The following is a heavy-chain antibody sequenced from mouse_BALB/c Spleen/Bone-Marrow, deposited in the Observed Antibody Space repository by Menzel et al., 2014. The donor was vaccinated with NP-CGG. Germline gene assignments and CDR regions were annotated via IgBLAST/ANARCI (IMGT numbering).Heavy chain of an antibody. CDR2: INQESSTI. CDR1: GFDFSRYW. D-gene: IGHD1-1*01. V-gene: IGHV4-1*02. CDR3: ARLNYYGNLFV. J-gene: IGHJ1*01. Sequence: EVMLVESGGGLVQPGGSLKLSCAASGFDFSRYWMSWVRQAPGKGLEWIGEINQESSTINYTPSLKDKFIISRDNAKNTLYLQMSKVRSEDTALYYCARLNYYGNLFVWGAGATVTVSS.